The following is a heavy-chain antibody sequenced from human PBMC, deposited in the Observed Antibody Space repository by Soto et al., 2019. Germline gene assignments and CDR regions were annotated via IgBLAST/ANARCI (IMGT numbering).Heavy chain of an antibody. Sequence: GGSLRLSCAASGFTFSSYAMTWVRQAPGKGLEWVSSISFSDGGTYYADSVKGRLTISRDNSKNTLFLQMSSLRVEDTAVYYCVKDDRILGRRYFDLWGRGTLVTVSS. CDR1: GFTFSSYA. CDR3: VKDDRILGRRYFDL. D-gene: IGHD2-15*01. CDR2: ISFSDGGT. J-gene: IGHJ2*01. V-gene: IGHV3-23*01.